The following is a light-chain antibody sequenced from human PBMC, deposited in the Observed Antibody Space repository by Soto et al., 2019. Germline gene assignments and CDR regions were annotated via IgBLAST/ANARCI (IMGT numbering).Light chain of an antibody. V-gene: IGKV3-11*01. CDR3: QQRGNCPST. CDR1: QSLGSY. Sequence: EIVLTQSPATLSLSPGERATLSCRASQSLGSYFSWYQQKPGQAPGLLLYYASNRATGIPARFSGCGSVSVCTLANSSLEPLEFADYEGQQRGNCPSTFGQGTKVDIK. CDR2: YAS. J-gene: IGKJ1*01.